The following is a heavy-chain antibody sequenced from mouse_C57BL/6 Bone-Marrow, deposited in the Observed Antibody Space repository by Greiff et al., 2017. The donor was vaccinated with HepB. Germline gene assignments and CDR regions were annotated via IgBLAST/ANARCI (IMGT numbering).Heavy chain of an antibody. V-gene: IGHV5-12*01. CDR2: ISNGGGST. CDR1: GFTFSDYY. Sequence: EVHLVESGGGLVQPGGSLKLSCAASGFTFSDYYMYWVRQTPEKRLEWVAYISNGGGSTYYPDTVKGRFTISRDNAKNTLYLQMSRLKSEDTAMYYCARPPFGMVTGGPFAYWGQGTLVTVSA. D-gene: IGHD2-2*01. J-gene: IGHJ3*01. CDR3: ARPPFGMVTGGPFAY.